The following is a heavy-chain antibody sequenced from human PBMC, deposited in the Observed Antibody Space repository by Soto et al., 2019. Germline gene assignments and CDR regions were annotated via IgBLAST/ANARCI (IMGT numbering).Heavy chain of an antibody. D-gene: IGHD3-10*01. V-gene: IGHV3-74*01. CDR2: IKYDGSIT. CDR1: GFTFSWDW. J-gene: IGHJ4*02. CDR3: ARGAFGNYYVDY. Sequence: EVQLVESGGGLVQPGGSLRLSCAASGFTFSWDWMHWVRQAPGKGLVWVSRIKYDGSITTYADFVKGRFTISRDNAKDTVYLQMNSLRDEDTAVYYYARGAFGNYYVDYWGQGSLVTVAS.